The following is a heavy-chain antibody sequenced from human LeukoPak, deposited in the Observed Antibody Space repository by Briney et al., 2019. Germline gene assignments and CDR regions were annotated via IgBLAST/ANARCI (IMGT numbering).Heavy chain of an antibody. CDR1: GFTFSSYE. CDR2: ISSSGSTI. D-gene: IGHD6-13*01. CDR3: ARVGHTGYSSSWYYSHYYYYYMDV. Sequence: GGSLRLSCAASGFTFSSYEMNWVRQAPGKGLEWVSYISSSGSTIYYADSVKGRFTISRDNAKNSLYLQMNSLRAEDTAVYYCARVGHTGYSSSWYYSHYYYYYMDVWGKGTTVTISS. J-gene: IGHJ6*03. V-gene: IGHV3-48*03.